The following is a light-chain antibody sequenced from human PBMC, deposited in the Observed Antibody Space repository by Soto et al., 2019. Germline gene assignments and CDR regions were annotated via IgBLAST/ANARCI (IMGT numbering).Light chain of an antibody. J-gene: IGKJ2*01. CDR1: QGIRDA. V-gene: IGKV1-17*01. CDR2: SAS. CDR3: LQHSDYPFT. Sequence: DIQMTQSPSSLSTSVGDRVTITCRASQGIRDALGWYQQKPGKVPKRLIYSASSLQNVVPSRFSGSGSETVFTLTISSLQTEDFATYFCLQHSDYPFTFGQGTRLDI.